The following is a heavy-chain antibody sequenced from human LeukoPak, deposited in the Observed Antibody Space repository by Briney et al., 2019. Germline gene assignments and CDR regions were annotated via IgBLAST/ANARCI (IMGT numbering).Heavy chain of an antibody. Sequence: GGSLRLSCAASGFTFSGSAMHWVRQASGKGLEWVGRIRSTANGYATAYAASAKGRFTISRDDSKNTAYLQMDSLKTEDTAVYYCTGNYYGSGSYADFDYWGQGTLVTVSS. V-gene: IGHV3-73*01. CDR1: GFTFSGSA. CDR2: IRSTANGYAT. D-gene: IGHD3-10*01. CDR3: TGNYYGSGSYADFDY. J-gene: IGHJ4*02.